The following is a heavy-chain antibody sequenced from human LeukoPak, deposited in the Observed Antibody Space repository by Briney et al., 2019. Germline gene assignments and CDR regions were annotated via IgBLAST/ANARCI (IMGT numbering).Heavy chain of an antibody. CDR2: VNTNSGDT. J-gene: IGHJ4*02. CDR3: ARESPGGPFDY. Sequence: ASVKVSCKASGYTFTVFYLHRVRQAPGQGLEGMEWVNTNSGDTNYAQEFQASVTMTRNTSINTAYMELTGLKSDDTAVYFCARESPGGPFDYWGQGTLVTVSS. CDR1: GYTFTVFY. V-gene: IGHV1-2*02. D-gene: IGHD1-1*01.